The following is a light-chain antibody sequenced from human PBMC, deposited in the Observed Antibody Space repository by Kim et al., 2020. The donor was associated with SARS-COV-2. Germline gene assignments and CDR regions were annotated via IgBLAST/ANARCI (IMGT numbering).Light chain of an antibody. Sequence: PGERATPSCRARQSVSSNLAWYQQKPGQAPRLLIYGAATRATGIPARFSGGGSGTEFTLTISSLQSEDFAVYYCQQYNNWPPITFGQGTRLEIK. CDR3: QQYNNWPPIT. V-gene: IGKV3-15*01. J-gene: IGKJ5*01. CDR2: GAA. CDR1: QSVSSN.